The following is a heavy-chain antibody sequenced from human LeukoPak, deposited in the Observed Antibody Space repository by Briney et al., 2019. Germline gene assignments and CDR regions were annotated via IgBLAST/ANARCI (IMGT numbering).Heavy chain of an antibody. V-gene: IGHV3-66*01. CDR1: GFTVGSNY. CDR3: ARDYSSTSLLDYYGMDV. CDR2: IYSGGST. D-gene: IGHD2-2*01. Sequence: GGSLRLSCAASGFTVGSNYMSWVRQAPGEGLEWVSVIYSGGSTYYADSVKGRFTISRDNSKNTLYLQMNSLRAEDTAVYYCARDYSSTSLLDYYGMDVWGQGTTVTVSS. J-gene: IGHJ6*02.